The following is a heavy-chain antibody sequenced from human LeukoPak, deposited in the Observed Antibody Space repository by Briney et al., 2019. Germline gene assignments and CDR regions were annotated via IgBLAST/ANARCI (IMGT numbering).Heavy chain of an antibody. CDR2: IYYSGST. CDR3: ARVGYCSGGSCYSYVEYFQH. J-gene: IGHJ1*01. D-gene: IGHD2-15*01. Sequence: SETLSLTCTVSGGSISSYYWRWIRQPPGKGLEWIGYIYYSGSTNYNPSLKSRVTISVDTSKNQFSLKLSSVTAADTAVYYCARVGYCSGGSCYSYVEYFQHWGQGTLVTISS. CDR1: GGSISSYY. V-gene: IGHV4-59*08.